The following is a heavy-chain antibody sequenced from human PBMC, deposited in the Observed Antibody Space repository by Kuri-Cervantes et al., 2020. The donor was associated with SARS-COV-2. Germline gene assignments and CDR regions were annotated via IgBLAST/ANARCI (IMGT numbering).Heavy chain of an antibody. D-gene: IGHD6-19*01. CDR2: ISYDGSNK. Sequence: GESLRLSCAASRFTFSSYGMHWVRQAPGKGLEWVAVISYDGSNKYYADSVKGRFTISRDNSKNTLYLQMNSLRAEDTSVYYCAREEVLAVAGTGGFDYWGQGTLVTVSS. CDR1: RFTFSSYG. V-gene: IGHV3-30*03. CDR3: AREEVLAVAGTGGFDY. J-gene: IGHJ4*02.